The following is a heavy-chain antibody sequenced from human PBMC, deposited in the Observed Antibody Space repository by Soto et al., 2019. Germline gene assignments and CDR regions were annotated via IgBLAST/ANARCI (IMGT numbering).Heavy chain of an antibody. CDR1: GFTFSSYS. D-gene: IGHD1-26*01. V-gene: IGHV3-48*02. Sequence: QPGGSLRLSCAASGFTFSSYSMNWVRQAPGKGLEWVSYISSSSSTIYYADSVKGRFTISRDNAKNSLYLQMNSLRDEDTAVYYCAREIVQWELLGGLYYYGMDVWGQGTTVTVSS. CDR2: ISSSSSTI. CDR3: AREIVQWELLGGLYYYGMDV. J-gene: IGHJ6*02.